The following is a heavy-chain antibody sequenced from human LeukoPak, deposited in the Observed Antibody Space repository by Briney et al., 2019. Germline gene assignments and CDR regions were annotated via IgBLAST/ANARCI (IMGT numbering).Heavy chain of an antibody. D-gene: IGHD3-9*01. CDR2: INSSGGST. CDR1: GYTFTSYY. CDR3: AVWRYFDWPLDY. Sequence: GASVKVSCKASGYTFTSYYMHWVRQAPGQGLEWMGIINSSGGSTSYAQKFQGRVTMTRDTSTSTVYMELSSLRSEDTVVYCCAVWRYFDWPLDYWGQGTLVTVSS. J-gene: IGHJ4*02. V-gene: IGHV1-46*01.